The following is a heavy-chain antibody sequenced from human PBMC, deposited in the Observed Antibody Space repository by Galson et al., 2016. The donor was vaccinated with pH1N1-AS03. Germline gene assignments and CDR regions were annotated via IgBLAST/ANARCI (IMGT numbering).Heavy chain of an antibody. V-gene: IGHV3-30*18. J-gene: IGHJ6*02. CDR2: ISFDGNNR. CDR1: GFIFTSYT. Sequence: SLRLSCAASGFIFTSYTMHWVRQAPGKGLEWVAVISFDGNNRYYMDSVKGRFSISRDDSKNTLYLQMNSLRAEDTAVYYCTKDLPTRYGMDVWGQGTTVTVSS. CDR3: TKDLPTRYGMDV.